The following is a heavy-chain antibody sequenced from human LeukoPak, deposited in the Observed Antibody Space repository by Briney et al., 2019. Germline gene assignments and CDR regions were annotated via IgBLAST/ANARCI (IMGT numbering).Heavy chain of an antibody. CDR3: ARGRYDTLTGYEYDHDY. CDR2: IKSSGST. D-gene: IGHD3-9*01. CDR1: GGSISNYY. V-gene: IGHV4-4*08. Sequence: KPAGTLTLTCTVSGGSISNYYWSWIRQPPGKGLEWIGYIKSSGSTSYNPSLKSRVTISVDTSKNQLSLKLSSGTAADTAVYYCARGRYDTLTGYEYDHDYWGQGTLVTVSS. J-gene: IGHJ4*02.